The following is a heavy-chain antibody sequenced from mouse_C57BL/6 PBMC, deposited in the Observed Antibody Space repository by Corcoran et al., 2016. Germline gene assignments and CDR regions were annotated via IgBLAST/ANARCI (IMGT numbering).Heavy chain of an antibody. CDR1: GYTFTDYY. D-gene: IGHD2-4*01. CDR2: TNPNNGGT. CDR3: ARKGDDYAWFAY. Sequence: EVQLQQSGPELVKPRASVKISCKASGYTFTDYYMNWVKQSQGKSLEWIGDTNPNNGGTSYNQKFKGKATLNVDKSSSTDYMALRSLTSEDSAVYYCARKGDDYAWFAYWGQGTLVTGSA. V-gene: IGHV1-26*01. J-gene: IGHJ3*01.